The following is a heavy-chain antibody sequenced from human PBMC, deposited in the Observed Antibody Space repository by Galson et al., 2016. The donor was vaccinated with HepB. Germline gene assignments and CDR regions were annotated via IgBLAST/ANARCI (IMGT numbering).Heavy chain of an antibody. Sequence: SVKVSCKASGGTFSSYAINWVRQAPGQGLEWMGGIIPIFGPPNYAQRFQGRLTITADESTRTAYMELSSLRSEDTAVYYCARGFYDTVVVPGAAFDAFNIWGQGTMVTVSS. V-gene: IGHV1-69*13. CDR3: ARGFYDTVVVPGAAFDAFNI. D-gene: IGHD2-2*01. CDR1: GGTFSSYA. CDR2: IIPIFGPP. J-gene: IGHJ3*02.